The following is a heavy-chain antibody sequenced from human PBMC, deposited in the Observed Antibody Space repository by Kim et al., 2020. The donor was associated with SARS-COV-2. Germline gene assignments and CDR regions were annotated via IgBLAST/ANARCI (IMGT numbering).Heavy chain of an antibody. CDR3: ARVPGVRVWLGESGWFDP. Sequence: ASVKVSCKASGYTFTSYAMNWVRQAPGQGLEWMGWINTNTGHPTYAQGLKGRFVFSLDTTVSTAYLQITSLKAEDTAVYYCARVPGVRVWLGESGWFDPWDQGTLVTVSS. J-gene: IGHJ5*02. CDR1: GYTFTSYA. V-gene: IGHV7-4-1*02. CDR2: INTNTGHP. D-gene: IGHD3-10*01.